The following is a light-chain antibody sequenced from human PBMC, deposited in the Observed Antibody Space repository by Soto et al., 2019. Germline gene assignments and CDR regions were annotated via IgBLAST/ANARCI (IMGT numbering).Light chain of an antibody. CDR3: QPRL. CDR2: DAS. Sequence: DIVLTHSPATLSLSPGERATLSCRASQSVSSYLAWYQQKPGQAPRLLIYDASNRATGIPARFSGSGSGTDFTLTISSLEPEDFAVYYFQPRLFGPGTKFDIK. CDR1: QSVSSY. V-gene: IGKV3-11*01. J-gene: IGKJ3*01.